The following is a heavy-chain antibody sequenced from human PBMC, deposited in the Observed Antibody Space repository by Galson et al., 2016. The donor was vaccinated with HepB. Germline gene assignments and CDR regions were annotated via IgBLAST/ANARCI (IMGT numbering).Heavy chain of an antibody. V-gene: IGHV3-30*04. CDR2: ISKDGSNK. J-gene: IGHJ4*02. D-gene: IGHD2-21*02. CDR1: GFTFSASA. CDR3: ARDAYCGGDCYFDYFEY. Sequence: SLRLSCAASGFTFSASAMYWVRQAPGKGLEWVAFISKDGSNKFYADSVKGRFTISRDNSKNTVFLQMNSLRTDDTAVYYCARDAYCGGDCYFDYFEYWGQGTLVTVSS.